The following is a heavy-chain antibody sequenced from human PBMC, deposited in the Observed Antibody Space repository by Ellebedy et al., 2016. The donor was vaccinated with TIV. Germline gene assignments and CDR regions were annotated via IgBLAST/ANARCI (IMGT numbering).Heavy chain of an antibody. D-gene: IGHD6-19*01. V-gene: IGHV1-46*04. CDR1: GYTFSNYF. Sequence: AASVKVSCKASGYTFSNYFVHWVRQAPGQGLEWMGIINPSSGSTTYAQRLQGRLTMTRDTSTSTVYMELSSLRCEDPAVYYCARSRSSGRLHTPDYWGQGLLVTVSS. J-gene: IGHJ4*02. CDR2: INPSSGST. CDR3: ARSRSSGRLHTPDY.